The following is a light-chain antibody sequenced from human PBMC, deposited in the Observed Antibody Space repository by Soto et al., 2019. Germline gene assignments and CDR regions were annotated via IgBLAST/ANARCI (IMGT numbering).Light chain of an antibody. V-gene: IGLV1-40*01. CDR1: SSNIGAGYD. CDR3: QSYDSNLSGWV. Sequence: QSVLTQPPSVSGAPGQRVTISCTGSSSNIGAGYDVHGYQLLPGIAPKLLIYGRANRPSGVPDRFSGSKSGTSTSLAITGLQAEDEADYYCQSYDSNLSGWVFGGGTKLTVL. CDR2: GRA. J-gene: IGLJ3*02.